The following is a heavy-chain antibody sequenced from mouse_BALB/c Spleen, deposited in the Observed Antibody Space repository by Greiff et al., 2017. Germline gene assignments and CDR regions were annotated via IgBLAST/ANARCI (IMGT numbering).Heavy chain of an antibody. CDR3: AQIYYGYDGAY. Sequence: VQLKQSGAELVKPGASVKLSCTASGFNIKDTYMHWVKQRPEQGLEWIGRIDPANGNTKYDPKFQGKATITADTSSNTAYLQLSSLTSEDTAVYYCAQIYYGYDGAYWGQGTLVTVSA. J-gene: IGHJ3*01. CDR1: GFNIKDTY. D-gene: IGHD2-2*01. V-gene: IGHV14-3*02. CDR2: IDPANGNT.